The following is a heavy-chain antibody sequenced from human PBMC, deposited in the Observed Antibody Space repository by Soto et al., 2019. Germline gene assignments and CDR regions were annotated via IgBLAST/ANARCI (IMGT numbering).Heavy chain of an antibody. CDR1: GYTFTSYA. Sequence: ASVKVSCKASGYTFTSYAMHWVRQAPGQRLEWMGWINAGNGNRKYSQKFQGRVTITRDTSASTAYMELSSLRSEDTAVYYCATFIRGRSGWYVDEYSYGLDVWGQGTTVTVSS. CDR3: ATFIRGRSGWYVDEYSYGLDV. J-gene: IGHJ6*02. V-gene: IGHV1-3*01. D-gene: IGHD6-13*01. CDR2: INAGNGNR.